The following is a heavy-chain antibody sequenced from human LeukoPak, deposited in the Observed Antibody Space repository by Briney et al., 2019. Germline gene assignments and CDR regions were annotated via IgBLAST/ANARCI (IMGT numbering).Heavy chain of an antibody. CDR3: ARERGDYYFDY. CDR2: IYSSGAT. V-gene: IGHV4-4*07. Sequence: SETLSLTCTVSGGSISSYYWSWIRQPAGKGLEWIGRIYSSGATTYNPSLKSRVAMSVDTSKNQFSLNLRSVTAADTAVYYRARERGDYYFDYWGQGTLVTVSS. D-gene: IGHD2-21*02. CDR1: GGSISSYY. J-gene: IGHJ4*02.